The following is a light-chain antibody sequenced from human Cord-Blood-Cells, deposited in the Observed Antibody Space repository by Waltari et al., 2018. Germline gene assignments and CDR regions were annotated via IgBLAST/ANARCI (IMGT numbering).Light chain of an antibody. V-gene: IGLV2-8*01. CDR2: EVS. J-gene: IGLJ1*01. Sequence: QSALTQPPSASGSPGKSVTISCTGTSSDVGGSNDVSWYQQHPVKAPKLMIYEVSKRPSGVPDRFSGSKSGNTASLTVSGLQAEDEADYYCSSYAGSNNFVFGTGTKVTVL. CDR3: SSYAGSNNFV. CDR1: SSDVGGSND.